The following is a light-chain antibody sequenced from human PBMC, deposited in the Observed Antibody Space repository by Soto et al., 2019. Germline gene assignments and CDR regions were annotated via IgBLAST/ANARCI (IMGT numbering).Light chain of an antibody. Sequence: QSVLTQPASVSGSPGQSITISCTGTSSDVGSYNLVSWYQQNPGKAPKLLIYEVSKRPSGVSNRFSGSKSGNTASLTISGLQAEDEDDYYCCSYGGSGPVFGTGTKVTVL. J-gene: IGLJ1*01. CDR1: SSDVGSYNL. CDR3: CSYGGSGPV. CDR2: EVS. V-gene: IGLV2-23*02.